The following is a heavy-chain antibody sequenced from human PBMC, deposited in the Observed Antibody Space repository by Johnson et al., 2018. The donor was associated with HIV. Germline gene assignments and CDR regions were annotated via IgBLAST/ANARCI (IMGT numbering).Heavy chain of an antibody. V-gene: IGHV3-30*02. J-gene: IGHJ3*02. CDR1: GFTFSSYA. CDR3: ATGGGPAYEI. Sequence: QVQLVESGGGVVQPGGSLRLSCAASGFTFSSYAMHWVRQAPGKGLEWVAFIRYDGSNKYYAASVKGRFPISRDNAKNTVYLQMNSLRAEDTAVYYCATGGGPAYEIWGQGTMVTVSS. D-gene: IGHD3-10*01. CDR2: IRYDGSNK.